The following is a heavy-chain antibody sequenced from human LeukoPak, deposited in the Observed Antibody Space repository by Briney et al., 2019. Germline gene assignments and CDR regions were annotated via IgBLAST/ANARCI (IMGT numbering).Heavy chain of an antibody. J-gene: IGHJ4*02. CDR2: ISYDGSNK. CDR1: GFTFSSYA. CDR3: ARSRPQTGNYFDY. V-gene: IGHV3-30-3*01. Sequence: GGSLRLSCAASGFTFSSYAMHWVRQAPGKGLEWVAVISYDGSNKYYADSVKGRFTISRDNSKNTLYLQMNSLRAEDTAVYYCARSRPQTGNYFDYWGQGTLVTVSS.